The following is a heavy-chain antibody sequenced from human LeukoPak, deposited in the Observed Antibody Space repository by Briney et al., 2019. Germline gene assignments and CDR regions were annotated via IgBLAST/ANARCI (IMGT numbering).Heavy chain of an antibody. J-gene: IGHJ3*02. CDR1: GGSFSGYY. CDR3: ARSGTVTTWYAFDI. CDR2: IYTSGST. Sequence: PTETLSLTCAVYGGSFSGYYWSWIRQPAGKGLEWIGRIYTSGSTNYNPSLKSRVTMSVDTSKNQFSLKLSSVTAADTAVYYCARSGTVTTWYAFDIWGQGTMVTVSS. D-gene: IGHD4-17*01. V-gene: IGHV4-59*10.